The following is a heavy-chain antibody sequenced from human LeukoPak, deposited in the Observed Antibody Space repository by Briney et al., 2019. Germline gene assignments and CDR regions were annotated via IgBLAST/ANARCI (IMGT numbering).Heavy chain of an antibody. D-gene: IGHD3-22*01. CDR2: ISYDGSNK. CDR1: GFTFSSYG. CDR3: AKELSSGYSGGIDY. J-gene: IGHJ4*02. V-gene: IGHV3-30*18. Sequence: GGSLRLSCAASGFTFSSYGMHWVRQAPGKGLEWVAVISYDGSNKYYADSVKGRFTISRDNSKNTLYLQMNSLRAEDTAVYYCAKELSSGYSGGIDYWGQGTLVTVSS.